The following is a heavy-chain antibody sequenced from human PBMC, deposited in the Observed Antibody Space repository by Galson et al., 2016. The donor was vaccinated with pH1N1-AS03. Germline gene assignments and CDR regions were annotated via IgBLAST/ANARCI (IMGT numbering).Heavy chain of an antibody. CDR1: GYTFTTYG. CDR2: ISAYYGDT. Sequence: SVKVSCKASGYTFTTYGISWVRQAPGQGLEWMGWISAYYGDTHFAHEFQERVTLTRDTSTATPYMELRNLRSDDTAVYYCVRESEISGVVFFNYWGQGTLVTVSS. V-gene: IGHV1-18*01. CDR3: VRESEISGVVFFNY. D-gene: IGHD3-3*01. J-gene: IGHJ4*02.